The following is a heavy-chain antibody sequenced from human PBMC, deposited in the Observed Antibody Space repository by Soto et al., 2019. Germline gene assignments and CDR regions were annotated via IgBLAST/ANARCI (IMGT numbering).Heavy chain of an antibody. CDR2: IWHDGSNK. D-gene: IGHD1-1*01. Sequence: QVQLVQSGAEVKKPGASVKVSCKAAGYTFTGYYMHWVRQAPGKGLEWVAVIWHDGSNKYYADSVKGRFTISRDNSKNTLDLQMNSLRAEDTAVYYCAREFRTGTVDYWGQGTLVTVSS. CDR3: AREFRTGTVDY. V-gene: IGHV3-33*01. CDR1: GYTFTGYY. J-gene: IGHJ4*02.